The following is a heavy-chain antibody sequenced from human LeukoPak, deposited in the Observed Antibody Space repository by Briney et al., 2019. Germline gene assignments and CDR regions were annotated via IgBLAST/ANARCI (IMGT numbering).Heavy chain of an antibody. V-gene: IGHV3-30-3*01. CDR2: ISYDGSNK. Sequence: GGSLRLSCAASGFTFSSYAMHWVRPAPGKGLEWVAVISYDGSNKYYADSVKGRFTISRDNSKNTLYLQMNSLRAEDTAVYYCARFGSVDAFDIWGQGTMVTVSS. CDR3: ARFGSVDAFDI. J-gene: IGHJ3*02. D-gene: IGHD2-15*01. CDR1: GFTFSSYA.